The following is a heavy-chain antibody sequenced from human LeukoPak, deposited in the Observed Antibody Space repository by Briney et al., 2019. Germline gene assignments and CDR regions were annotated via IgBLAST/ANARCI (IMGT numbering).Heavy chain of an antibody. J-gene: IGHJ2*01. CDR2: IRDDGIVT. CDR1: EFTFSNYW. V-gene: IGHV3-74*01. CDR3: ARASPADFNL. Sequence: GGSLRLSCVASEFTFSNYWIHWVRQAPGKGLVWVSRIRDDGIVTNYADSVEGRFTVSRDNAKDTVHLQMNSLRDDDTAVYYCARASPADFNLWGRGTLVTVSS.